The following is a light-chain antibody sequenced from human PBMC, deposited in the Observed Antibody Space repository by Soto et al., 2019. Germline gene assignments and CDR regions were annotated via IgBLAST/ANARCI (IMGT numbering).Light chain of an antibody. CDR2: WAS. V-gene: IGKV4-1*01. J-gene: IGKJ1*01. CDR3: QQYYNIPPT. Sequence: DIVMTQSPDSLAVSLGERATINCKSSQSVLSSSNNLNYLAWYQQKPGQPPKLLLYWASTRESGVPDRFSGSGSGTDFTLTISSLQADDVAVYYCQQYYNIPPTFGQGTKVEIQ. CDR1: QSVLSSSNNLNY.